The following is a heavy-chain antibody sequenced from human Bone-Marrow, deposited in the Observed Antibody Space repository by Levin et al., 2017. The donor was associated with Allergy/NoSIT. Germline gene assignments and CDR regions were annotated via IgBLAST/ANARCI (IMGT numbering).Heavy chain of an antibody. V-gene: IGHV3-15*01. CDR2: IKRKTDGGTT. CDR1: GFTFTNAW. CDR3: STGLKGQPVLGAGWFDS. J-gene: IGHJ5*01. D-gene: IGHD6-13*01. Sequence: PGGSLRLSCAVSGFTFTNAWMNWVRQAPGKGLEWVGRIKRKTDGGTTDYAAPVKGRFTISGDDSKNTVYLQMNSLKTEDTAVYYCSTGLKGQPVLGAGWFDSWGQGTLVTVSS.